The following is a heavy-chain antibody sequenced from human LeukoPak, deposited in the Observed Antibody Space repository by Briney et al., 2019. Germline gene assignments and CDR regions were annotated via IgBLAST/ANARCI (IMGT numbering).Heavy chain of an antibody. J-gene: IGHJ4*02. CDR3: AHRKNYYDSSVFDN. V-gene: IGHV2-5*02. CDR2: IYWDDDR. CDR1: GISLNTRGVG. D-gene: IGHD3-22*01. Sequence: SDPTLVNPAQTLTLTCTFSGISLNTRGVGVGWIRQPPGRALEWLALIYWDDDRRYSPSLKSRLTITKDTSRNQVVLTMTNMDPVDTATYFCAHRKNYYDSSVFDNWGQGTLVTVSS.